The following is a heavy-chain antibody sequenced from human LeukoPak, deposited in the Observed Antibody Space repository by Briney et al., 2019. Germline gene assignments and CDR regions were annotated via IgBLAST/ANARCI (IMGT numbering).Heavy chain of an antibody. CDR3: AKSSYSIFDY. Sequence: SETLSLTCTVSGYSISSGYYWGWIRQPPGKGLEWIGSIYHSGSTYYNPSLKSRVTISVDTSKNQFSLKLSPVTAADTAVYYCAKSSYSIFDYWGQGTLVTVSS. J-gene: IGHJ4*02. D-gene: IGHD5-18*01. CDR1: GYSISSGYY. CDR2: IYHSGST. V-gene: IGHV4-38-2*02.